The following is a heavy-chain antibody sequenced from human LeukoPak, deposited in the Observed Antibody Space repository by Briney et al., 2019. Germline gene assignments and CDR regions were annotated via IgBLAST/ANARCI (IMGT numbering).Heavy chain of an antibody. D-gene: IGHD6-19*01. V-gene: IGHV3-23*01. CDR3: AKDRYSSGCASR. CDR2: ISGSGGST. Sequence: GSLRLSCAASGFTFSSYAMSWVRQAPGKGLEWVSAISGSGGSTYYADSVKGRFTISRDNSKNTLYLQMNSLRAEDTAVYYCAKDRYSSGCASRWGQGTLVTVSS. CDR1: GFTFSSYA. J-gene: IGHJ4*02.